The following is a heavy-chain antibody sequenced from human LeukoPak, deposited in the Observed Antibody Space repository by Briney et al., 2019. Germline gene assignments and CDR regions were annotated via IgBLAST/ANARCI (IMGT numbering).Heavy chain of an antibody. D-gene: IGHD3-9*01. CDR2: IYTSGST. J-gene: IGHJ4*02. V-gene: IGHV4-4*08. CDR3: ARGSFPNYDILTGFPNYFDY. Sequence: PSETLSLTCAVYGGSFSDYWWTWIRQSPGKGLEWIGRIYTSGSTNYNPSLKSRVTISVDTSKNQFSLKLSSVTAADTALYYCARGSFPNYDILTGFPNYFDYWGQGTLVTVSS. CDR1: GGSFSDYW.